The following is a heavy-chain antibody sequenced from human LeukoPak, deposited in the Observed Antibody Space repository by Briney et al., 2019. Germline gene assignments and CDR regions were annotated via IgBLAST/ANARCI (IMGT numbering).Heavy chain of an antibody. V-gene: IGHV3-33*01. Sequence: GGSLRLSCAASGFTFSSYGMHWVRQAPGKGLEWVAVIWYDGSNKYYADSVKGRFTISRDNSKNTLYLQMNSLRAEDTAVYYCARPSSGWYAEYFQHWGQGTLVTVSS. CDR3: ARPSSGWYAEYFQH. J-gene: IGHJ1*01. CDR2: IWYDGSNK. CDR1: GFTFSSYG. D-gene: IGHD6-19*01.